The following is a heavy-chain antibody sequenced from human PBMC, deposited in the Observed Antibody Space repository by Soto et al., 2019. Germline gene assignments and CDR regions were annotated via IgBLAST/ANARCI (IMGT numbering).Heavy chain of an antibody. V-gene: IGHV4-31*03. CDR3: ARDYYAILTGPRYMDV. CDR2: IYYSGST. D-gene: IGHD3-9*01. CDR1: GGSISSGGYY. J-gene: IGHJ6*02. Sequence: PSETLSLTCTVSGGSISSGGYYWSWIRQHPGKGLEWIGYIYYSGSTYYNPSLKSRVTISVDTSKNQFSLKLSSVTAADTAVYYWARDYYAILTGPRYMDVWGQGTTVTVSS.